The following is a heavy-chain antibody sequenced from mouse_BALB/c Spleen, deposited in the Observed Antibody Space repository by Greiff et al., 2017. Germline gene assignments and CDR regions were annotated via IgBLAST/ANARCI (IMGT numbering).Heavy chain of an antibody. D-gene: IGHD1-1*01. CDR1: GYSFTGYF. Sequence: EVKLMESGPELVKPGASVKISCKASGYSFTGYFMNWVMQSHGKSLEWIGRINPYNGDTFYNQKFKGKATLTVDKSSSTAHMELRSLASEDSAVYYCARDYYGSSFFAYWGQGTLVTVSA. J-gene: IGHJ3*01. V-gene: IGHV1-20*02. CDR2: INPYNGDT. CDR3: ARDYYGSSFFAY.